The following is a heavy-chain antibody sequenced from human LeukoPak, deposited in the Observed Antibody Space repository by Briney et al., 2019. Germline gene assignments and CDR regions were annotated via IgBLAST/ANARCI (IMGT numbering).Heavy chain of an antibody. CDR3: ARRTSMTGNPFDY. CDR1: GYSFNSYW. V-gene: IGHV5-51*01. Sequence: GESLKISCKGSGYSFNSYWIGWVRQMPGKGLEWMGIIYPYDSDTTYSPSFQGQITISADKSISTAYLQWSSLKASDTAMYYCARRTSMTGNPFDYWGQGTLVTVSS. D-gene: IGHD3-9*01. J-gene: IGHJ4*02. CDR2: IYPYDSDT.